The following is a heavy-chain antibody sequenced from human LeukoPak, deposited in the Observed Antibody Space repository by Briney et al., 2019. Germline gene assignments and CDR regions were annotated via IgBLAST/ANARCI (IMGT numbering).Heavy chain of an antibody. CDR1: GFTVSSNY. D-gene: IGHD5-18*01. CDR3: ARESSYGYVDY. Sequence: GGSMRLSCAASGFTVSSNYMSWVRQAPGKGLEWVSVIYSGGSTYYADSVKGRFTISRDNSKNTLYLQMNSLRAEDTAVHYCARESSYGYVDYWGQGTLVTVSS. CDR2: IYSGGST. J-gene: IGHJ4*02. V-gene: IGHV3-66*02.